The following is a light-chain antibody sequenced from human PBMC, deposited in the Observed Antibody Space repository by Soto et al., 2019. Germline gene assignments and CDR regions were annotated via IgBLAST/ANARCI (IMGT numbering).Light chain of an antibody. J-gene: IGKJ1*01. Sequence: EIVVTQSPATLSLSPGERSTLSFRASQSVSSYLAWYQQKPGQAPRLLIYDASNRATGIPARFSGSGSGTDFTLTISRLEPEDFAVYYCQQYDSSWTFGQGTKVDIK. CDR3: QQYDSSWT. V-gene: IGKV3-11*01. CDR1: QSVSSY. CDR2: DAS.